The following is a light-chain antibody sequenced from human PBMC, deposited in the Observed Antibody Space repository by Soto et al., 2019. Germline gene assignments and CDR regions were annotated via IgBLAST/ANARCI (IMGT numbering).Light chain of an antibody. CDR1: SSDVGGSNY. J-gene: IGLJ2*01. Sequence: QSVLTQPPSASGSPGQSVTISCTGTSSDVGGSNYVSWYQQHPGKAPKRMIYEVSKRPSGVPDRCSGSKSGNTASLTVSGLQAEDEADYYCSSYAGTNSVVFGGGTKLTVL. CDR2: EVS. CDR3: SSYAGTNSVV. V-gene: IGLV2-8*01.